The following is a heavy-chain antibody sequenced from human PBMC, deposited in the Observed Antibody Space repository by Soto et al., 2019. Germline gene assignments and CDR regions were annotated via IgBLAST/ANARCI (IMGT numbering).Heavy chain of an antibody. CDR2: ISYSGNT. Sequence: KPSETLSLTCTVSGGSIISGYWSWIRQPPGKGLEWIGHISYSGNTNYNPSLKSRVTMSVDTPKNQFSLRLSSVTTADSAVYYCAGLRGYAGSPIDYWGQGTLVTVSS. J-gene: IGHJ4*02. CDR3: AGLRGYAGSPIDY. V-gene: IGHV4-59*01. D-gene: IGHD2-15*01. CDR1: GGSIISGY.